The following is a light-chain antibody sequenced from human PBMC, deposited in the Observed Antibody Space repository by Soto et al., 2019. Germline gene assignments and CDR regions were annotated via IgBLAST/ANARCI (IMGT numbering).Light chain of an antibody. Sequence: DIQMTQSPSSLSASVGDRVTITCRASQTISTYLNWYQQKQGQAPRLLIYDASSLLSGVPSRFSGSGSGTDFTLTIASLQPEDFSTYYCQQSDSTPYTFGPGTKVEI. J-gene: IGKJ2*01. V-gene: IGKV1-39*01. CDR2: DAS. CDR1: QTISTY. CDR3: QQSDSTPYT.